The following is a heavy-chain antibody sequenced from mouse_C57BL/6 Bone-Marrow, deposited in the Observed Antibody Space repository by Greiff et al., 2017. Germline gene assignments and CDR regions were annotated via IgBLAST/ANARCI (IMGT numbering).Heavy chain of an antibody. CDR2: ISSKSNNYAT. J-gene: IGHJ3*01. CDR1: GFSFNTYA. Sequence: EVQLVESGGGLVQPKGSLKLSCAASGFSFNTYAMNWVRQAPGKGLEWVARISSKSNNYATYYAVSVKDRFTISRDDSESMLYLQINNLKTEDTALCYCVGYYWFAYWGQGTLVTVSA. CDR3: VGYYWFAY. V-gene: IGHV10-1*01. D-gene: IGHD2-3*01.